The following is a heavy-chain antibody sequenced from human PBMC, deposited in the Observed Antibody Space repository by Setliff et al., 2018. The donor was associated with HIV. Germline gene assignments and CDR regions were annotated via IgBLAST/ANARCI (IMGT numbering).Heavy chain of an antibody. Sequence: SETLSLTCAMYGGSFGDYYWGWIRQPPGKGLEWIGSIHHSGTAYDNPSLKSRVTISGDPSKNQFSLKLSSVTAADTAAYYCARVGWDYYDSSGVGEFDYWGQGTLVTVSS. D-gene: IGHD3-22*01. V-gene: IGHV4-34*01. CDR2: IHHSGTA. CDR3: ARVGWDYYDSSGVGEFDY. J-gene: IGHJ4*02. CDR1: GGSFGDYY.